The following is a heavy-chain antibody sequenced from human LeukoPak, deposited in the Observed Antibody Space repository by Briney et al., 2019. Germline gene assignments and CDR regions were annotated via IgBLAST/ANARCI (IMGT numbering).Heavy chain of an antibody. D-gene: IGHD3-22*01. CDR3: ARRGPIPKVVVVPTGGDYFDY. CDR1: GGSFSGYY. V-gene: IGHV4-34*01. Sequence: PSETLSLTCAVYGGSFSGYYWSWIRQPPGKGLEWIGEINHSGSTNYNPSLKSRVTISVDTSKNQFSLKLSSVTAADTAVYYCARRGPIPKVVVVPTGGDYFDYWGQGTLVTVSS. CDR2: INHSGST. J-gene: IGHJ4*02.